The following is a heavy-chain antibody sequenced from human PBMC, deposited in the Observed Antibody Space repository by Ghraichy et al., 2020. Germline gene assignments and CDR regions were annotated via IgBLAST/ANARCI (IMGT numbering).Heavy chain of an antibody. CDR1: GGSISSYY. CDR3: ARRDGSGRGEVHYYFDY. J-gene: IGHJ4*02. D-gene: IGHD3-10*01. V-gene: IGHV4-4*09. CDR2: IYTSGST. Sequence: ESLNISCTVSGGSISSYYWSWIRQPPGKGLEWIGYIYTSGSTNYNPSLKSRVTISVDTSKNQFSLKLSSVTAADTAVYYCARRDGSGRGEVHYYFDYWGQGTLVTVSS.